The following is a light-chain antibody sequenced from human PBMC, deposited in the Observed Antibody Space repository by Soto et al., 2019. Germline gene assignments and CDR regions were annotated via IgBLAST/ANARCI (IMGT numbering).Light chain of an antibody. J-gene: IGLJ2*01. Sequence: QSVLTQPPSVSGAPGQRVTISCTGSSSNIGTPYDVHWYQQLPGTAPKLLIYGNSNRPSGVPDRFSGSKSGTSASLAITGLQAEDEADYCQSYDSSLSGYVIFGGGTQLTAL. CDR2: GNS. V-gene: IGLV1-40*01. CDR1: SSNIGTPYD. CDR3: QSYDSSLSGYVI.